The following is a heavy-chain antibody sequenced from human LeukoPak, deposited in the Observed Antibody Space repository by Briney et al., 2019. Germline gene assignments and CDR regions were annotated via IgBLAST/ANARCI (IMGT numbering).Heavy chain of an antibody. CDR3: ARDWNPYDFWSGFAREMDV. CDR2: ISSSSSYI. Sequence: GGSLRLSRAASGFTFSSYSMNWVRQAPGKGLDGVSSISSSSSYIYYADSVKGRFTISRDNAKNSLYLQMNSLRAEDTAVYYCARDWNPYDFWSGFAREMDVWGQGTTVTVSS. D-gene: IGHD3-3*01. V-gene: IGHV3-21*01. CDR1: GFTFSSYS. J-gene: IGHJ6*02.